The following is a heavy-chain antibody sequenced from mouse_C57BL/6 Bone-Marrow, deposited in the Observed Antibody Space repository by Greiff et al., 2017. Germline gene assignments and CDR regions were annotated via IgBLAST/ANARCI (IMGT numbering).Heavy chain of an antibody. CDR3: ARWGGTFDY. J-gene: IGHJ2*01. Sequence: QVHVKQPGAELVRPGSSVKLSCKASGYTFTSYWMHWVKQRPIQGLEWIGNIDPSDSETHYNQKFKDKATLTVDKSSSTAYMQLSSLTSEDSAVYYLARWGGTFDYWGQGTTLTVSS. V-gene: IGHV1-52*01. CDR2: IDPSDSET. CDR1: GYTFTSYW. D-gene: IGHD3-3*01.